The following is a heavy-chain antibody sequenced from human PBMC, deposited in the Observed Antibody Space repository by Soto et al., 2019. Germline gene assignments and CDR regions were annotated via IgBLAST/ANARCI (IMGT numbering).Heavy chain of an antibody. CDR2: INTITGNP. CDR1: GYTFTSYA. D-gene: IGHD6-13*01. J-gene: IGHJ6*02. Sequence: QVQLVQSGSELKKPGASVKVSCKASGYTFTSYAMNWVRQAPGQGLEWMGWINTITGNPTYAQGFTGRFVFSLDTSVSTAYLQICSLKAEDTAVYYCARDIAAAGLYYYYYYGMDVWGQGTTVTVSS. CDR3: ARDIAAAGLYYYYYYGMDV. V-gene: IGHV7-4-1*01.